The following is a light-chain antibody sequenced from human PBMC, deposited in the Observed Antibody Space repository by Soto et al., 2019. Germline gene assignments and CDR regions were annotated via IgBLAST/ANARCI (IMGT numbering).Light chain of an antibody. V-gene: IGKV1-5*03. J-gene: IGKJ1*01. CDR1: QTINNW. CDR3: QQYNSHSPAWK. Sequence: DIQMTQSPSTLPASVGDRVTITCRASQTINNWLAWYQQKPGKAPKLLIYEASSLESGVPSRFSGSGSGTDFTLTISSLQPDDFATYYCQQYNSHSPAWKFGQGTTVEIK. CDR2: EAS.